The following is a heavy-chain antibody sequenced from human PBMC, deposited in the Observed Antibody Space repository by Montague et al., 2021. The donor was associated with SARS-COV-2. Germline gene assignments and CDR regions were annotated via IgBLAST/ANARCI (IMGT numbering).Heavy chain of an antibody. J-gene: IGHJ6*02. CDR2: IYYSGST. CDR3: ARAGSGSYSFYYYGMDV. Sequence: LRLSCAASGFTFSSYSMNWVRQAPGKGLEWIGYIYYSGSTNYNPSLKSRVTISVDTSKNQFSLKLSSVTAADTAVYYCARAGSGSYSFYYYGMDVWGQGTTVTVSS. D-gene: IGHD3-10*01. CDR1: GFTFSSYS. V-gene: IGHV4-59*08.